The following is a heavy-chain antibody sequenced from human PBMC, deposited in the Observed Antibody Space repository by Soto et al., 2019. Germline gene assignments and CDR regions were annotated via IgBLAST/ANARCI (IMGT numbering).Heavy chain of an antibody. V-gene: IGHV3-33*01. CDR1: GCTFSRYG. J-gene: IGHJ3*02. Sequence: QVQLVESGGGVVQPGRTLRLSCGGSGCTFSRYGMHWDHQTQGKGMEWVAVIWYDGRNKYYADFVTGRFTISRDNSKNTLYLQMNSLRAEDTAEYYCARGYYYDKKDAFDIWGQGTMVTVSS. CDR3: ARGYYYDKKDAFDI. CDR2: IWYDGRNK. D-gene: IGHD3-22*01.